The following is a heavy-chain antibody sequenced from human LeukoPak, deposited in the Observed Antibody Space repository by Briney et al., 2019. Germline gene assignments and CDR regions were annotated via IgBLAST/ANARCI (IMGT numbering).Heavy chain of an antibody. D-gene: IGHD3-22*01. Sequence: PGGSLRLSCAASGFTFSSYSMNWVRQAPGKGLEWVSSISSSSSYIYYADSVKGRFTISRDSSKNTLYLQMNSLRAEDTAVYYCARGSGYPDAFDIWGQGTMVTVSS. CDR2: ISSSSSYI. V-gene: IGHV3-21*01. CDR1: GFTFSSYS. CDR3: ARGSGYPDAFDI. J-gene: IGHJ3*02.